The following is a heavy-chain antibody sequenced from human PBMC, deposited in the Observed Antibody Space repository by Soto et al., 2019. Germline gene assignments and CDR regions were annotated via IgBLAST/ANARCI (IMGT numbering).Heavy chain of an antibody. Sequence: SETLSLTCTVSGGSISSYYWSWIRQPPGKGLEWIGYIYYSGSTNYNPSLKSRVTISVDTSKNQFSLKLSSVTAADTAVYYCANSYCSSTSCYEEVLEFDYWGQGTLVTVSS. D-gene: IGHD2-2*01. V-gene: IGHV4-59*01. J-gene: IGHJ4*02. CDR3: ANSYCSSTSCYEEVLEFDY. CDR1: GGSISSYY. CDR2: IYYSGST.